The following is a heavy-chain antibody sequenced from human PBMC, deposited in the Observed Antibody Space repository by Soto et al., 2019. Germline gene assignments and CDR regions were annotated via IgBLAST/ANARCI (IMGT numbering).Heavy chain of an antibody. CDR3: SRGPSTVATWLDY. CDR2: ISGNGFST. D-gene: IGHD4-17*01. Sequence: EVQLVESGEGLVQPGGSLRLSCAASGFTFSNYAMHWVRQAPGKGLEYVSAISGNGFSTYYGDSVRGRFIISRDNSKNTRYLQRGSLRAEDMAVYYCSRGPSTVATWLDYWGQGTLVTVSS. CDR1: GFTFSNYA. V-gene: IGHV3-64*02. J-gene: IGHJ4*02.